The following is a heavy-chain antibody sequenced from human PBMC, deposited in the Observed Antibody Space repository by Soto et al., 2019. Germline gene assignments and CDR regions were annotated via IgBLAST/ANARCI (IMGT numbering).Heavy chain of an antibody. Sequence: VGSLRLSCAASGFTFSSYAMPWVRQAPGKGLEWVAVISYDGSNKYYADSVKGRFTISRDNSKNTLYLQMNSLRAEDTAVYYCARSRITIFGVVTDYFDYWGQGTLVTVSS. CDR3: ARSRITIFGVVTDYFDY. J-gene: IGHJ4*02. V-gene: IGHV3-30-3*01. CDR2: ISYDGSNK. D-gene: IGHD3-3*01. CDR1: GFTFSSYA.